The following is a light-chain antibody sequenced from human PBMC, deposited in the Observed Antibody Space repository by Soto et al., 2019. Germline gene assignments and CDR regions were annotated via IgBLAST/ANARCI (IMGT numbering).Light chain of an antibody. CDR3: QQYFGSPWT. Sequence: EIVLTQSPGTLSLSPGEGATLSCRASESVNTNYFAWYQQKLGQAPRLLIYATSSRATGVPDRFSGSGSGKGFTLTISRLEPEDLGSYYCQQYFGSPWTFGQGTKVEIK. CDR2: ATS. V-gene: IGKV3-20*01. CDR1: ESVNTNY. J-gene: IGKJ1*01.